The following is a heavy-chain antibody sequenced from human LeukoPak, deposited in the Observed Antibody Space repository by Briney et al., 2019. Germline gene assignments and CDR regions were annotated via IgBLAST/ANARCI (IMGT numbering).Heavy chain of an antibody. Sequence: ASVKVSCKAYGYTFTSYGISCVRQDPGQGLEWMGRISAYNGNTHYAQKLQGRVTMTTETSTSTVYMELRSLRSDDTAVYYCARGSPPRRNYDSRGYYSYYFDYWGQGTLVTVSS. J-gene: IGHJ4*02. D-gene: IGHD3-22*01. V-gene: IGHV1-18*01. CDR3: ARGSPPRRNYDSRGYYSYYFDY. CDR1: GYTFTSYG. CDR2: ISAYNGNT.